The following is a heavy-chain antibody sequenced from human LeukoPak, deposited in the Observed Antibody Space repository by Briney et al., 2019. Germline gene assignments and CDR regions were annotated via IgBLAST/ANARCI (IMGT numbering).Heavy chain of an antibody. J-gene: IGHJ6*02. CDR3: VRDLVATIDNYYYGMDV. V-gene: IGHV4-61*01. D-gene: IGHD5-12*01. Sequence: SETLSLTCIVSGGSVSSGSYYWSWIRQPPGKGLEWIGYIYNSVRTNYNPSLKSRVTISVDTSKNQLSLKLSSVTAADTAVYFCVRDLVATIDNYYYGMDVWGQVTTVTVSS. CDR2: IYNSVRT. CDR1: GGSVSSGSYY.